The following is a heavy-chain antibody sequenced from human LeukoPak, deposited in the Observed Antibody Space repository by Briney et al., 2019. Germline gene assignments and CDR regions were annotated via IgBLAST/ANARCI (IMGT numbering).Heavy chain of an antibody. CDR2: INPNSGGT. J-gene: IGHJ4*02. CDR1: GYTFTGYY. V-gene: IGHV1-2*04. D-gene: IGHD3-22*01. Sequence: ASVKVSCKASGYTFTGYYMHWVRQAPGQGLEWMGWINPNSGGTNYAQKFQGWVTMTRDTSISTAYMELSGLRSDDTAVYYCARGPYYYDSSGYYCYWGQGTLVTVSS. CDR3: ARGPYYYDSSGYYCY.